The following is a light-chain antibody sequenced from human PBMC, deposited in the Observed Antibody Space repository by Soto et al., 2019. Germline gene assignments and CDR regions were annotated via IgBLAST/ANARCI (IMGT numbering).Light chain of an antibody. CDR3: SSYTSSSSYV. J-gene: IGLJ1*01. Sequence: QSVLTQPASVSGSPGQSITISCTGTSNDFGVYNSVSWYQHYPGKTPKLMIHDVSNRPSGVSNRFSGSKSGNTASLTISGLQAEVEADYYCSSYTSSSSYVFGSGTNVTVL. CDR2: DVS. V-gene: IGLV2-14*03. CDR1: SNDFGVYNS.